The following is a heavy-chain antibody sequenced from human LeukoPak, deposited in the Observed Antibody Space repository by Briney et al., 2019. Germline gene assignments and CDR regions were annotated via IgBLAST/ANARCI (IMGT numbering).Heavy chain of an antibody. CDR1: GFTFSSYG. V-gene: IGHV3-30*18. J-gene: IGHJ4*02. Sequence: QPGGSLRLSCAASGFTFSSYGMHWVRQAPGKGLEWVAVISYDGSNKYYADSVKGRFTISRDNSKNTLYLQMNSLRAEDTAVYYCAKMTTVTTTDYWGQGTLVTVSS. CDR2: ISYDGSNK. CDR3: AKMTTVTTTDY. D-gene: IGHD4-17*01.